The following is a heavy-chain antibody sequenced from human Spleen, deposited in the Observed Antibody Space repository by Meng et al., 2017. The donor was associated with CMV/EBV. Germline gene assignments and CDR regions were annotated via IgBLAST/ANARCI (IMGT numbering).Heavy chain of an antibody. CDR2: IYYTGIT. V-gene: IGHV4-61*01. J-gene: IGHJ4*02. CDR3: ARNTYSGYDYWDY. D-gene: IGHD5-12*01. CDR1: GDSVSSGSYY. Sequence: SETLSLTCTVFGDSVSSGSYYWSWIRQPPGRGLEWIGYIYYTGITNYNPSLKSRVTISVDTSKNQFSLKLSSVTAADTAVYYCARNTYSGYDYWDYWGQGTLVTVSS.